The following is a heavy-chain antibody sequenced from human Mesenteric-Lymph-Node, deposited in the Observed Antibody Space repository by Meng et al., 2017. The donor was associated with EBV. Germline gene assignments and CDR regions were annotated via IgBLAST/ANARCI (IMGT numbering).Heavy chain of an antibody. CDR3: AKDWSVGAGSGSHY. V-gene: IGHV4-4*02. D-gene: IGHD1-26*01. Sequence: VQLQEWGPGLVKPWGPLSLTVAASGGSISTSNWWSWVRQPPGKGLEWIGEIYHSGSTNYNPSLKTRVTMSVDKSKNQFSLNLNSVTAADTAVYYCAKDWSVGAGSGSHYWGQGTLVTVSS. CDR1: GGSISTSNW. J-gene: IGHJ4*02. CDR2: IYHSGST.